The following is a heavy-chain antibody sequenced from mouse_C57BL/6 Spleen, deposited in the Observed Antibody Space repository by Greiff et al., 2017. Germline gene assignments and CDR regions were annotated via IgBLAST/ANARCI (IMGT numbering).Heavy chain of an antibody. CDR1: GFTFSDYG. CDR3: ASYGRDYYAMDY. Sequence: EVKLVESGGGLVKPGGSLKLSCAASGFTFSDYGLHWVRQAPEKGLEWVAYISSGSSTIYYADTVKGRFTISRDNAKNTLFLQMTSLRSEDTAMYYCASYGRDYYAMDYWGQGTSVTVSS. V-gene: IGHV5-17*01. CDR2: ISSGSSTI. J-gene: IGHJ4*01. D-gene: IGHD1-1*01.